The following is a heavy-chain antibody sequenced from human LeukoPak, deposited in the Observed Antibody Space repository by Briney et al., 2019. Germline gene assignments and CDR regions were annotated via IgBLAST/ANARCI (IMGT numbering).Heavy chain of an antibody. CDR3: ARGGLYCSSTSCYIFDFDY. CDR2: IKQDGSEK. CDR1: GFTFSSYW. J-gene: IGHJ4*02. V-gene: IGHV3-7*01. Sequence: GGSLRLSCAASGFTFSSYWMSWVRRAPGKGLEWVANIKQDGSEKYYVDSVKGRFTISRDNARNSLYLQMNSLRAEDTAVYYCARGGLYCSSTSCYIFDFDYWGQGTLVTASS. D-gene: IGHD2-2*02.